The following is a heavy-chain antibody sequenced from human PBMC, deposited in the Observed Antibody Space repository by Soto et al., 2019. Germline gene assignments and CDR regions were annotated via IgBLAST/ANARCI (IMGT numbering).Heavy chain of an antibody. J-gene: IGHJ6*02. CDR1: GYSFTSYR. CDR3: ARSIAAAGTYYYGMDV. V-gene: IGHV5-10-1*01. CDR2: IDPSDSYT. Sequence: PGESLKISCKGSGYSFTSYRISWVRQMPGKGLEWMGRIDPSDSYTNYSPSFQGHVTISADKSISTAYLQWSSLKASDTAMYYCARSIAAAGTYYYGMDVWGQGTTVTVSS. D-gene: IGHD6-13*01.